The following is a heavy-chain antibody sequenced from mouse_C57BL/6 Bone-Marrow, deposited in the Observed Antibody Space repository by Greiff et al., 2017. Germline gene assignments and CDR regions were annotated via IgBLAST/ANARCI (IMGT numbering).Heavy chain of an antibody. J-gene: IGHJ2*01. CDR1: GFNIKDDY. V-gene: IGHV14-4*01. CDR3: TVYSNYDYYFDY. CDR2: IDPENGDT. D-gene: IGHD2-5*01. Sequence: EVQLQQSGAELVRPGASVKLSCTASGFNIKDDYMHWVKQRPEQGLEWVGWIDPENGDTEYASKFQGKATITADTSSNTAYLQLSSLTSDDTAVYYCTVYSNYDYYFDYWGQGTTLTVSS.